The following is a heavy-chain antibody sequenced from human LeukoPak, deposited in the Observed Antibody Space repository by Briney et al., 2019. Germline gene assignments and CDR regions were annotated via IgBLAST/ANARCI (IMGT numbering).Heavy chain of an antibody. CDR3: ARDLSSWYSPSYFDY. CDR2: IHTDGSIT. Sequence: GGSLRLSCAASGFTFSNYWMHWVRQAPGKGLVWVSRIHTDGSITNYADSVKGRFTISRDNAKNTLYLQMNSLRAEDTAVYYCARDLSSWYSPSYFDYWGQGTLVTVSS. D-gene: IGHD6-13*01. J-gene: IGHJ4*02. CDR1: GFTFSNYW. V-gene: IGHV3-74*01.